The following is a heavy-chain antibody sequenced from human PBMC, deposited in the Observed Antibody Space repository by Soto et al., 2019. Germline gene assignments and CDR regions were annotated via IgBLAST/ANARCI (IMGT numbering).Heavy chain of an antibody. CDR1: GGSISSGGYY. CDR2: IYYSGST. J-gene: IGHJ6*02. CDR3: ARYMVRGVIITPGYYYGMDV. Sequence: QVQLQESGPGLVKPSQTLSLTCTVSGGSISSGGYYWSWIRQHPGKGLEWIGYIYYSGSTYYNPSLKSRVTISVDTSKNQFSLKLSSVTAADTAVYYCARYMVRGVIITPGYYYGMDVWGQGTTVTVSS. V-gene: IGHV4-31*03. D-gene: IGHD3-10*01.